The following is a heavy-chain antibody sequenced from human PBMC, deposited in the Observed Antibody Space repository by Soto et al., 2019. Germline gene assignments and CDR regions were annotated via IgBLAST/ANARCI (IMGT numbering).Heavy chain of an antibody. D-gene: IGHD2-2*01. J-gene: IGHJ6*02. Sequence: GGSLRLSCTASGFTFGDYAMSWVRQAPGKGLEWVGFIRSKAYGGTTEYAASVKGRFTISRDDSKSIAYLQMNSLKTEDTAVYYCTRDRISQYQLLRTFYYYYGMDVWGQGTTVTV. V-gene: IGHV3-49*04. CDR1: GFTFGDYA. CDR3: TRDRISQYQLLRTFYYYYGMDV. CDR2: IRSKAYGGTT.